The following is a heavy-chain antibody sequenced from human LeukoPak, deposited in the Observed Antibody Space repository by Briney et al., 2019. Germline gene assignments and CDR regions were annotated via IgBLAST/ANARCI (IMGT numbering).Heavy chain of an antibody. Sequence: NSDCTNYSQQFQGRVTITRDRSKRTAYMEVNRLRYDETAVYYCARGGYSSSWYPRAEYFQHWGQGTLVTVSS. D-gene: IGHD6-13*01. V-gene: IGHV1-2*02. CDR2: NSDCT. CDR3: ARGGYSSSWYPRAEYFQH. J-gene: IGHJ1*01.